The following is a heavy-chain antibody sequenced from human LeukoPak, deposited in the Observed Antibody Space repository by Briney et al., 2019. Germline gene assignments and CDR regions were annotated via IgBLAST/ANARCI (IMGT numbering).Heavy chain of an antibody. J-gene: IGHJ4*02. V-gene: IGHV3-13*01. CDR2: IGTAGDT. CDR3: ARGYNGAPFDY. D-gene: IGHD2-2*02. Sequence: PGGSLRLSCAASGFTFSSYDMHWVRQATGKGLEWVSAIGTAGDTYYPGSVKGRFTISRENAKNSLYLQMNSLRAGDTAVYYCARGYNGAPFDYWGRGTLVTVSS. CDR1: GFTFSSYD.